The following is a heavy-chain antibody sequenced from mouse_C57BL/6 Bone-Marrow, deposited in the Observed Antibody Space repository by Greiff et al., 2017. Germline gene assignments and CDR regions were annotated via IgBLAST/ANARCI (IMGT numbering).Heavy chain of an antibody. CDR3: ARSWFAY. V-gene: IGHV5-4*03. J-gene: IGHJ3*01. CDR2: ISDGGSYT. CDR1: GFTFSSYA. Sequence: EVKLMESGGGLVKPGGSLKLSCAASGFTFSSYAMSWVRQTPEKRLEWVATISDGGSYTYYPDNVKGRFTISRDNAKNNRYLQMSHLKSEDTAMYYCARSWFAYWGQGTLVTVSA.